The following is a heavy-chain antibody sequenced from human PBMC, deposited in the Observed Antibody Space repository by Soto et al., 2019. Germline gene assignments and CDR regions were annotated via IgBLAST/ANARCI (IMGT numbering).Heavy chain of an antibody. CDR3: ARLLGSSSWYVTYGMDV. Sequence: QVQLVESGGGVVQPGRSLRLSCAASGFTFSSYAMHWVRQAPGKGLEWVAVISYDGSNKYYADSVKGRFTISRDNSKNTLYLQMNSLRAEDTAVYYCARLLGSSSWYVTYGMDVWGQGTTVTVSS. V-gene: IGHV3-30-3*01. D-gene: IGHD6-13*01. CDR2: ISYDGSNK. CDR1: GFTFSSYA. J-gene: IGHJ6*02.